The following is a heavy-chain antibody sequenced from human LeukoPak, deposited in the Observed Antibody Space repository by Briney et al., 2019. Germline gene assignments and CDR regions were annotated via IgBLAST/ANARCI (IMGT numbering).Heavy chain of an antibody. V-gene: IGHV4-4*02. J-gene: IGHJ4*02. CDR1: GASISSSYW. CDR2: IHHSGST. Sequence: SETLSLTCAVSGASISSSYWWSWVRQPPGKGLEWIGEIHHSGSTKYNPSLKSRVTISVDKPKNQFSLKLSSVTAADTAVYYCAPSPCSGDSCYRFDFWGQGTQVTVSS. D-gene: IGHD2-15*01. CDR3: APSPCSGDSCYRFDF.